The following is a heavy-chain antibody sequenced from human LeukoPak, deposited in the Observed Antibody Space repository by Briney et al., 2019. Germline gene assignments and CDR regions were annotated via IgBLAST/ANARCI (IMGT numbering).Heavy chain of an antibody. V-gene: IGHV1-46*01. CDR2: INPSGGST. D-gene: IGHD4-17*01. CDR3: AGEGDYGDSSGVGAFDI. CDR1: GYTFTSYY. J-gene: IGHJ3*02. Sequence: GASVKVSCKASGYTFTSYYMHWVRQAPGQGLEWMGIINPSGGSTSYAQKFQGRVTMTRDTSTSTVYMELSSLRSEDTAVYYCAGEGDYGDSSGVGAFDIWGQGTMVTVSS.